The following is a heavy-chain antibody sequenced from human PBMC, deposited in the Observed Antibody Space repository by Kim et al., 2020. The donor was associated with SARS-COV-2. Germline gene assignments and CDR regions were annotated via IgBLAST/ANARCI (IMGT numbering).Heavy chain of an antibody. D-gene: IGHD1-1*01. Sequence: SETLSLTCTVSGGSISSYYWSWIRQPPGKGLEWIGYIYYSGSTNYNPSLKSRVTISVDTSKNQFSLKLSSVTAADTAVYYCARERDNWNDVAGAFDIWGQGTMVTVSS. CDR1: GGSISSYY. CDR3: ARERDNWNDVAGAFDI. CDR2: IYYSGST. J-gene: IGHJ3*02. V-gene: IGHV4-59*13.